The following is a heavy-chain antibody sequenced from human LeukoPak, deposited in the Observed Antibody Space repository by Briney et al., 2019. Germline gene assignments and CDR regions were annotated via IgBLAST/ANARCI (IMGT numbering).Heavy chain of an antibody. CDR2: INQSGST. CDR3: ARDVSLGYYDNSDHIPQIYFDN. Sequence: SETLSLTCAVYGGSSSNYYWNWIRQSPGKGLEWIGEINQSGSTKYNPSLKSRVTISADTSKNQFSLNLSSVTAADTAVYYCARDVSLGYYDNSDHIPQIYFDNWGHGTLVTVSS. V-gene: IGHV4-34*09. CDR1: GGSSSNYY. D-gene: IGHD3-22*01. J-gene: IGHJ4*01.